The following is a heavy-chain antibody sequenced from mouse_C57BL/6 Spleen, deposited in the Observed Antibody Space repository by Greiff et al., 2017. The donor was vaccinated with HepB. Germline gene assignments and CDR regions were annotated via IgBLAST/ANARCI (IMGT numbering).Heavy chain of an antibody. J-gene: IGHJ3*01. CDR1: GYTFTSYW. CDR2: IDPSDSYT. CDR3: AREGDGCFAY. Sequence: QVHVQQPGAELVMPGASVKLSCKASGYTFTSYWMHWVKQRPGQGLEWIGEIDPSDSYTNYNQKFKGKSTLTVDKSSSTAYMQLSSLTSEDSAVYCCAREGDGCFAYWGQGTLVTVSA. D-gene: IGHD2-3*01. V-gene: IGHV1-69*01.